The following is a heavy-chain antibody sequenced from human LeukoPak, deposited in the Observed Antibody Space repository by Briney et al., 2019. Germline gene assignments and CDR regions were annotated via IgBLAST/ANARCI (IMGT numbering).Heavy chain of an antibody. V-gene: IGHV1-18*01. J-gene: IGHJ4*02. CDR2: ISAYNGNT. Sequence: GASVTVSCKASGYTFTSYGISWVRQAPGQGLEWMGWISAYNGNTNYAQKLQGRVTMTTDTSTSTAYMELRSLRSDDPAVYYCGRDLYSITIFGVAPRFYFDYWGQGTLVTVSS. CDR1: GYTFTSYG. D-gene: IGHD3-3*01. CDR3: GRDLYSITIFGVAPRFYFDY.